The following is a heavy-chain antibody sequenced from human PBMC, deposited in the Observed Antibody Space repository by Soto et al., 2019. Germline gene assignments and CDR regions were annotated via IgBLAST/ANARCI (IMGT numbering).Heavy chain of an antibody. CDR2: IYYSGST. CDR1: GGSLSRYS. V-gene: IGHV4-59*12. D-gene: IGHD6-13*01. CDR3: ARDPRTAAGGVFDY. Sequence: SETLCLTCTVSGGSLSRYSWRWIRQPPGKGLEWIGYIYYSGSTNYNPSLKSRVTISVDTSKNQFSLKLSSVTAADTAVYYCARDPRTAAGGVFDYLGQGTLVT. J-gene: IGHJ4*02.